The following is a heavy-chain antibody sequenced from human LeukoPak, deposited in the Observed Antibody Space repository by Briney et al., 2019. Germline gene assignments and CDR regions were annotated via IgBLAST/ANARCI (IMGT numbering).Heavy chain of an antibody. Sequence: KSSETLSLTCSVSGGSFSSYFWNWIRQPPGKGPEWIGNIYYTGSTDYNPSLESRVTISIDTSKHQFSLHLSSVTAADTAVYYCARGPYSSSWSNAFDIWGQGTMVTVSS. D-gene: IGHD6-13*01. J-gene: IGHJ3*02. CDR2: IYYTGST. V-gene: IGHV4-59*01. CDR3: ARGPYSSSWSNAFDI. CDR1: GGSFSSYF.